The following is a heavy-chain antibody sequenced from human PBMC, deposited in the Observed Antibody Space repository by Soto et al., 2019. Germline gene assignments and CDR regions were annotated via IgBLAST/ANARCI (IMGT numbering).Heavy chain of an antibody. CDR1: GYSFTSYW. CDR3: ARHSLALRKNNWFDP. J-gene: IGHJ5*02. Sequence: GESLKISCKGSGYSFTSYWIGWVRQMPGKGLEWIGYSYHSGSSYYNPSLQGRVTMSVDPSKAQFSLTLRSVTAADTALYFCARHSLALRKNNWFDPWGQGIMVTVSS. V-gene: IGHV5-51*01. D-gene: IGHD3-3*02. CDR2: SYHSGSSY.